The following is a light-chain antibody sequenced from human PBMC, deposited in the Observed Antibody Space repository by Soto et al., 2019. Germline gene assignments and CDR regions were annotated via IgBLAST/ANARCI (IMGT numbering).Light chain of an antibody. V-gene: IGKV3-15*01. Sequence: EVVLTQSPGTLSLSPGERATLSCRASQSVSSTYLAWYQQKPGQAPRLLIYGGSTRATGIPARFSGSGSGTEFTLSISSLQSEDFAVYYCQQYNNWPPLFGQGTKVDIK. J-gene: IGKJ1*01. CDR3: QQYNNWPPL. CDR1: QSVSSTY. CDR2: GGS.